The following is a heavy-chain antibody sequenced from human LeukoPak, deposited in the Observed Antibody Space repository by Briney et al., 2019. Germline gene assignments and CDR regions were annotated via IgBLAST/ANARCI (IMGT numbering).Heavy chain of an antibody. V-gene: IGHV4-39*01. D-gene: IGHD3-22*01. J-gene: IGHJ4*02. CDR2: IYYSGST. Sequence: SETLSLACTVSGGSISSSSYYGGWIRQPPGKGLEWIGRIYYSGSTYYNPSLKSRVTISVDTSKNQFSLKLSSVTAADTAVYYCARHSYYYDSSGYYYKGTFDYWGQGTLVTVSS. CDR1: GGSISSSSYY. CDR3: ARHSYYYDSSGYYYKGTFDY.